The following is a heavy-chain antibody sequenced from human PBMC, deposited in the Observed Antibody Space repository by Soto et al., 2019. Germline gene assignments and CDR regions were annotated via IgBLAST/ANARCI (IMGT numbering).Heavy chain of an antibody. CDR2: IGTAGDP. J-gene: IGHJ5*02. D-gene: IGHD6-13*01. Sequence: GGSLRLSCAASGFTFSSYDMHWVRQTTGKGLEWVSAIGTAGDPYYPGSVKGRFTISRENAKNSLYLQMNSLRAGDTAVYYCARGLSAAAAGPFDPWGQGILVTVSA. CDR3: ARGLSAAAAGPFDP. V-gene: IGHV3-13*05. CDR1: GFTFSSYD.